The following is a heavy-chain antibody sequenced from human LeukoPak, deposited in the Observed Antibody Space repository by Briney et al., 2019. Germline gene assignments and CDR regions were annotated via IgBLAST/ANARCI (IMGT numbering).Heavy chain of an antibody. CDR1: GGSISSYY. Sequence: PSETLSLTCTVSGGSISSYYWSWIRQPPGKGLEWIGYIYYSGSTNYNPSLKSRVTISVDTSKNQFSLKLSSVTAADTAVYYCARVRYYYDSSGYYLGSYYFDYWGQGILVTVSS. J-gene: IGHJ4*02. V-gene: IGHV4-59*01. D-gene: IGHD3-22*01. CDR3: ARVRYYYDSSGYYLGSYYFDY. CDR2: IYYSGST.